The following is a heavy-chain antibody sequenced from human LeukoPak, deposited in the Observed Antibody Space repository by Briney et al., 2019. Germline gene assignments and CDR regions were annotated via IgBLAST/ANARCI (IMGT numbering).Heavy chain of an antibody. CDR1: GGSISSSSYY. Sequence: SETLSLTCTVSGGSISSSSYYWGWIRQPPGKGLEWIGSIYYSGSTNYNPSLKSRVTISVDTSKNQFSLKLSSVTAADTAVYYCARSLGASNSGSDYWGQGTLVTVSS. CDR2: IYYSGST. D-gene: IGHD1-26*01. CDR3: ARSLGASNSGSDY. J-gene: IGHJ4*02. V-gene: IGHV4-39*07.